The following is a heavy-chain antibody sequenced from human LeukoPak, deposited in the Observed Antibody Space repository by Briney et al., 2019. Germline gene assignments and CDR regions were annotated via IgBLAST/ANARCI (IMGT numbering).Heavy chain of an antibody. D-gene: IGHD3-10*01. Sequence: PSETLSLTCTVSGGSISSYYWSWIRQPPGKGLEWIGYIYYSGSTNYNPSLKSRVTISVDTSKNQFSLKLSSATAADTAVYYCARDRGAGYPFDYWGQGTLVTVSS. V-gene: IGHV4-59*01. J-gene: IGHJ4*02. CDR2: IYYSGST. CDR1: GGSISSYY. CDR3: ARDRGAGYPFDY.